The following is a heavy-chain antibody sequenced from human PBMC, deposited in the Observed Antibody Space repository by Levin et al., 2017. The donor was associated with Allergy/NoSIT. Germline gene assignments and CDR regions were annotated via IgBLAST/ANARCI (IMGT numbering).Heavy chain of an antibody. V-gene: IGHV3-33*01. J-gene: IGHJ6*02. Sequence: TGGSLRLSCAASGFTFSSYGMHWVRQAPGKGLEWVAVIWYDGSNKYYADSVKGRFTISRDNSKNTLYLQMNSLRAEDTAVYYCAREYDFWSGLRDYYYYGMDVWGQGTTVTVSS. CDR3: AREYDFWSGLRDYYYYGMDV. D-gene: IGHD3-3*01. CDR1: GFTFSSYG. CDR2: IWYDGSNK.